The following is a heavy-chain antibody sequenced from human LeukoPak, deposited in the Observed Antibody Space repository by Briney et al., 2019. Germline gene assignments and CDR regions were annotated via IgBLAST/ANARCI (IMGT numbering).Heavy chain of an antibody. CDR3: AKDEGFGDFVGWLDF. V-gene: IGHV3-30*18. D-gene: IGHD4-17*01. J-gene: IGHJ4*02. CDR1: GFTFSSYA. Sequence: PGKSLRLSCAASGFTFSSYAMHWVRQAPGKGLEWVALISYDGTNKYNADSVKGRFAISRDNSKNTLYLQMDSRRPEDTAVYYCAKDEGFGDFVGWLDFWGQGTLVTVSS. CDR2: ISYDGTNK.